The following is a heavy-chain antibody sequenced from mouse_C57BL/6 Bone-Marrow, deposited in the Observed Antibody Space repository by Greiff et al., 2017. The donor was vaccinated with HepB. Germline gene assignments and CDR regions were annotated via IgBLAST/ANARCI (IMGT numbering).Heavy chain of an antibody. CDR3: AREGAGYYLYWYFDV. D-gene: IGHD2-3*01. J-gene: IGHJ1*03. CDR2: IYYSGTI. Sequence: EVQLQESGPGLVKPSQTVFLTCTVTGISITTGNYRWSWIRQFPGNKLEWIGYIYYSGTITYNPSLTSRTTITRDTPKNQFFLEMNSLTAEDTATYYCAREGAGYYLYWYFDVWGTGTTVTVSS. V-gene: IGHV3-5*01. CDR1: GISITTGNYR.